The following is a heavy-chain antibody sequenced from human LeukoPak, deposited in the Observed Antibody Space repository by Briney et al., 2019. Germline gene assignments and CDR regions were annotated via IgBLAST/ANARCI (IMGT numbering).Heavy chain of an antibody. CDR1: GGSLSSSSYY. J-gene: IGHJ6*02. CDR3: ARQSRLWGYYYYYYGMDV. CDR2: IYYSGST. Sequence: SETLSLTCTVSGGSLSSSSYYWGWIRQPPGTGLEWIGSIYYSGSTYYNPSLKSRVTISVDTSKNQFSLKLSSVTAADTAVYYCARQSRLWGYYYYYYGMDVWGQGTTVTVSS. V-gene: IGHV4-39*01. D-gene: IGHD7-27*01.